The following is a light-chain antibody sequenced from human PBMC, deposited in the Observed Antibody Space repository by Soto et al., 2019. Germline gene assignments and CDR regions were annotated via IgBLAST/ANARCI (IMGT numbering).Light chain of an antibody. CDR3: QQYYSYPVT. CDR2: AAS. V-gene: IGKV1-8*01. CDR1: QGISSY. Sequence: AIRMTQSPSSFSASTGDRVTITCRASQGISSYLAWYQQKPGKAPKLLIYAASTLQSGVPSRFSGSGSGTDSTLTISCLQSEDFATYYCQQYYSYPVTFGQGTKVEIK. J-gene: IGKJ1*01.